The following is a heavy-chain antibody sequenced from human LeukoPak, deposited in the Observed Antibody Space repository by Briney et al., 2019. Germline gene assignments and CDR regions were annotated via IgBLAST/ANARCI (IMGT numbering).Heavy chain of an antibody. J-gene: IGHJ4*02. V-gene: IGHV4-59*12. Sequence: PSETLSLTCTVSGGSISSYYWSWIRQPPGKGLEWIGYIYYSGSTNYNPSLKSRVTISVDTSKNQFSLKLSSVTAADTAVYYCARKVRGVITGILDYWGQGTLVTVSS. CDR2: IYYSGST. CDR3: ARKVRGVITGILDY. D-gene: IGHD3-10*01. CDR1: GGSISSYY.